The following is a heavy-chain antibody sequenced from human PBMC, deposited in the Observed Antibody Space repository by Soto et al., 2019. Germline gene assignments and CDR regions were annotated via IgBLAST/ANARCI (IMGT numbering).Heavy chain of an antibody. D-gene: IGHD3-22*01. CDR3: ARRFRYDSSGYYFDS. CDR2: ILPLFGTP. V-gene: IGHV1-69*01. J-gene: IGHJ4*02. CDR1: GGTFRSYA. Sequence: QVQLVQSGAEVKKPGSSVQVSCKASGGTFRSYAYSWVRRAPGQGLEWMGGILPLFGTPNYAHKFQGRVTISADESTSTAYMELSSLTSEDTAVYYCARRFRYDSSGYYFDSWGQGTLVTVSS.